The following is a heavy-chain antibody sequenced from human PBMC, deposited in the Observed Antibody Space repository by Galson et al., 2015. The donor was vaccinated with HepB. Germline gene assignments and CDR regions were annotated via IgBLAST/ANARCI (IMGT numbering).Heavy chain of an antibody. CDR1: GFTFSSYW. D-gene: IGHD3-22*01. J-gene: IGHJ4*02. CDR3: ARDYDNGRYYQGYFEF. Sequence: SLRLSCAASGFTFSSYWMSWVRQAPGKGLEWVANINQDGSEKYYVDSVKGRFTISRDNAKNSLYLQMNSLRAEDTALYYCARDYDNGRYYQGYFEFWGQGTLVTVSS. V-gene: IGHV3-7*03. CDR2: INQDGSEK.